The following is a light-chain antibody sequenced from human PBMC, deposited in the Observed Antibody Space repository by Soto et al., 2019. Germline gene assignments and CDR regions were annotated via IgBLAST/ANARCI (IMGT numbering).Light chain of an antibody. V-gene: IGKV3-15*01. CDR2: GAS. CDR1: QSVSSN. J-gene: IGKJ1*01. Sequence: EIVMTQSPATLSVSPGERATLSCRASQSVSSNLAWYKQKPGQAPRLLIYGASTRATGIPARFSDSGTGAQFTLTISSLQSEDFAVYYCQHYNNWPRTFGQGTKVEIK. CDR3: QHYNNWPRT.